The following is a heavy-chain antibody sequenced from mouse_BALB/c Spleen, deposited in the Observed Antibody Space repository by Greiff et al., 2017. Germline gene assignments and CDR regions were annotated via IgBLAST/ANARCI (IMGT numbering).Heavy chain of an antibody. D-gene: IGHD2-1*01. Sequence: VKLVESGPGLVAPSQSLSITCTVSGFSLTSYGVHWVRQPPGKGLEWLGVIWAGGSTNYNSALMSRLSISKDNSKSQVFLKMNSLQTDDTAMYYCAREGGYYGNPYSMDYWGQGTSVTVSS. CDR2: IWAGGST. V-gene: IGHV2-9*02. CDR1: GFSLTSYG. J-gene: IGHJ4*01. CDR3: AREGGYYGNPYSMDY.